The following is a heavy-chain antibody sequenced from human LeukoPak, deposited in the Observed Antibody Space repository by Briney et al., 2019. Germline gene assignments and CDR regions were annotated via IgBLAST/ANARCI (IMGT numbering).Heavy chain of an antibody. V-gene: IGHV4-59*12. J-gene: IGHJ4*02. CDR2: IYYSGST. D-gene: IGHD6-19*01. CDR3: ARGRRAVAGTLIDY. CDR1: GASISSYY. Sequence: KPSETLSLTCTVSGASISSYYWSWIRQPPGKGLEWIGYIYYSGSTNYNPSLKSRVTISVDTSKNQFSLKLSSVTAADTAVYYCARGRRAVAGTLIDYWGQGTLVTVSS.